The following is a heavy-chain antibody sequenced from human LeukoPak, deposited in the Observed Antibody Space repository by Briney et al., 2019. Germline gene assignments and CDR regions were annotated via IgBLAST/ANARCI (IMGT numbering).Heavy chain of an antibody. Sequence: SETLSLTCTVSGGSISSYYWSWIRQPPGKGLEWIGYIYYSGSTNYNPSLKSRVTISVDTSKNQFSLKLSSVTAADTAVYYCARDLPYGSGSPSGWFDPWGQGTLVTASS. J-gene: IGHJ5*02. CDR1: GGSISSYY. CDR3: ARDLPYGSGSPSGWFDP. V-gene: IGHV4-59*01. CDR2: IYYSGST. D-gene: IGHD3-10*01.